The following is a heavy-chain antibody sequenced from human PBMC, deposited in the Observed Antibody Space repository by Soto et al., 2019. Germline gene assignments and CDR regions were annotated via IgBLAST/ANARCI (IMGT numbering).Heavy chain of an antibody. Sequence: SETLSLTFTVSGGSISSSSYYWGWIRQPPGKGLEWIGSIYYSGSTYYNPSLKSRVTISEGTSKNQFSLKLSSVTAADTAVYYCARLGTGYCTNGVCYPPNWFDPWGQGTLVTVSS. CDR1: GGSISSSSYY. CDR2: IYYSGST. D-gene: IGHD2-8*01. J-gene: IGHJ5*02. V-gene: IGHV4-39*01. CDR3: ARLGTGYCTNGVCYPPNWFDP.